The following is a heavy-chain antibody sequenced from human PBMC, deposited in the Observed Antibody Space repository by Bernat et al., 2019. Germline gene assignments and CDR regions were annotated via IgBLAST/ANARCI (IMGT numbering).Heavy chain of an antibody. Sequence: QVQLVQSGAEVKKPGASVKVSCKASGYTFTGYYMHWVRQAPGQGLEWMGWINPNSGGTNYAQKFQGRVTMSRNTSISTAYMELSSLRSEDTAVYYCARAHCSTTSCYPKDAFDIWGQGTMVTVSS. V-gene: IGHV1-2*02. J-gene: IGHJ3*02. CDR1: GYTFTGYY. CDR3: ARAHCSTTSCYPKDAFDI. CDR2: INPNSGGT. D-gene: IGHD2-2*01.